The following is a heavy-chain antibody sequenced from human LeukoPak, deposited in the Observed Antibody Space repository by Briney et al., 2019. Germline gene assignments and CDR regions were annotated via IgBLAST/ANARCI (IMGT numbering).Heavy chain of an antibody. CDR3: ARVKGCGRSDYYYGLDA. Sequence: PGGSLRLSCAASGFTFGDYDMHWVRQATGKGLEWVSAIGTVGDTFYAGSVEGRFTISRENAKNSLYLQMNSLSAGDTAVYYCARVKGCGRSDYYYGLDAWGQGTTVTVSS. J-gene: IGHJ6*02. CDR1: GFTFGDYD. V-gene: IGHV3-13*04. CDR2: IGTVGDT. D-gene: IGHD3-3*01.